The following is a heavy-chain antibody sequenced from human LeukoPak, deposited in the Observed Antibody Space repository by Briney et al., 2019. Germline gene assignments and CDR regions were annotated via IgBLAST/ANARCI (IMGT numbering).Heavy chain of an antibody. V-gene: IGHV4-59*01. D-gene: IGHD5-24*01. J-gene: IGHJ6*03. CDR2: IYYSGST. Sequence: SETLSLTCTVSGGSISSYYWSWIRQPPGKGLEWIGYIYYSGSTNYNPSLKSRVTISVDTSKNQFSLNLSTATAAQTTLYYCAREGRYRYGYNEYHSYMDIWGKGTTVTVSS. CDR1: GGSISSYY. CDR3: AREGRYRYGYNEYHSYMDI.